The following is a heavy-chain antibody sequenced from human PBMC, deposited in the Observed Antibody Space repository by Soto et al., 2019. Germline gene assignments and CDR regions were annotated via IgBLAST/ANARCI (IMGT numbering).Heavy chain of an antibody. CDR2: IYHTGST. D-gene: IGHD1-1*01. V-gene: IGHV4-59*12. CDR1: GGSISSYY. J-gene: IGHJ1*01. CDR3: DRGREAYNQN. Sequence: SETLSLTCTVSGGSISSYYWSWIRQPPGKGLEWIGYIYHTGSTYYNPSLKSRVTILIDRSKNQFSLKLSSVTAADTAVYSCDRGREAYNQNWGQGTLVTVSS.